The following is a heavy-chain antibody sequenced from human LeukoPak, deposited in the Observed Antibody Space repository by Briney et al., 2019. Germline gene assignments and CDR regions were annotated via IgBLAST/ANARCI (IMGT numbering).Heavy chain of an antibody. J-gene: IGHJ4*02. CDR3: ARGPYYYDSSGKYRAPFDY. D-gene: IGHD3-22*01. CDR2: IYYSGST. V-gene: IGHV4-59*11. Sequence: SETLSLTCTVSGGSISSHYWSWIPQPPGKGLEWIGYIYYSGSTNYNPSLKSRVTISVDTSKNQFSLKLSSVTAADTAVYYCARGPYYYDSSGKYRAPFDYWGQGTLVTVSS. CDR1: GGSISSHY.